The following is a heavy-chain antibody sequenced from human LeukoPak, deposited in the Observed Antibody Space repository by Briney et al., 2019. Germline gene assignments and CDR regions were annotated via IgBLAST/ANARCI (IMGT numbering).Heavy chain of an antibody. CDR3: ARTLSGYDSDVAC. J-gene: IGHJ4*02. CDR2: IKQDGSEK. CDR1: GFTFSSYW. V-gene: IGHV3-7*01. D-gene: IGHD5-12*01. Sequence: GGSLRLSCAASGFTFSSYWMSWVRQAPGKGLEWVANIKQDGSEKYYVDSVKGRFTISRDNAKNSLYLQMGSLRAEDTALYYCARTLSGYDSDVACWGRGALVTVSS.